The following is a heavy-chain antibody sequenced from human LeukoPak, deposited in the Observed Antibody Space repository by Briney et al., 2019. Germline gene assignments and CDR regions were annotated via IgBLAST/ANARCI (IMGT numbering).Heavy chain of an antibody. CDR3: ARGKHYDFWSAYPDFDY. CDR2: MNPNSGNT. CDR1: GFTFTSCD. V-gene: IGHV1-8*01. D-gene: IGHD3-3*01. J-gene: IGHJ4*02. Sequence: ASVKVSCKASGFTFTSCDINWVRQATGQGLEWMGWMNPNSGNTGYAQKFQGRVTMTRNTSISTAYMELSSLRSEDTAVYYCARGKHYDFWSAYPDFDYWGQGTLVTVSS.